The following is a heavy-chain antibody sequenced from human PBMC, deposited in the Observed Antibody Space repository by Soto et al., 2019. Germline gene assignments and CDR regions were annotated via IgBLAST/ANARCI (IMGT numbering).Heavy chain of an antibody. J-gene: IGHJ4*02. CDR1: GFSLTTSGVG. CDR3: AHRVLRTVFGLVTTTAIYFDF. CDR2: TYWDDDK. Sequence: QITLNESGPTVVRPTETLTLTCRFSGFSLTTSGVGVGWISQSPGKAPEWLALTYWDDDKRYSASLKSRLTITKDTSKNQVFLTVSDLDPTDTATYYCAHRVLRTVFGLVTTTAIYFDFWGQGTPVAVSS. V-gene: IGHV2-5*02. D-gene: IGHD3-3*01.